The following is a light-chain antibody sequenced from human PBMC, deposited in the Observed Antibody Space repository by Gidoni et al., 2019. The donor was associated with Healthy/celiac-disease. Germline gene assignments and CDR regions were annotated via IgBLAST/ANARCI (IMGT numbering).Light chain of an antibody. J-gene: IGKJ1*01. V-gene: IGKV1-8*01. Sequence: AIRMTQSPSSLSASTGDRVTITCRASQGISNYLAWYQQKPGKAPNLLIYVASTLQSGVPSRFSGSGSGTDFTLTISCLQSEDFATYYCQQYYSYPWTFGQGTKVEIK. CDR2: VAS. CDR3: QQYYSYPWT. CDR1: QGISNY.